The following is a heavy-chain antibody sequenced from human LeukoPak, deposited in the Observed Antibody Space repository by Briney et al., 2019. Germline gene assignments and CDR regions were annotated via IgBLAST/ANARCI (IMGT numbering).Heavy chain of an antibody. CDR2: ISSSSYI. CDR3: ERAVGRECSSGCPDTYYYYYMDV. Sequence: GGSLRLSCAASGFTFSSYSMNWVRQAPGKGLEWVSSISSSSYIYYADSVKGRFTISRDNAKNSLYLQMNSLRAEDTAVYYCERAVGRECSSGCPDTYYYYYMDVWGKGTTVTVSS. V-gene: IGHV3-21*01. D-gene: IGHD6-19*01. J-gene: IGHJ6*03. CDR1: GFTFSSYS.